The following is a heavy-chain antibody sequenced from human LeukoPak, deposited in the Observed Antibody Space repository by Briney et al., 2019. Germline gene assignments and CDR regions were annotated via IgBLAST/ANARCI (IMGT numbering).Heavy chain of an antibody. J-gene: IGHJ4*02. CDR3: ARGYDSSNYFDS. CDR2: IYYRGTT. V-gene: IGHV4-39*07. CDR1: GGSISGSSSY. D-gene: IGHD3-22*01. Sequence: KPSETLSLTCTVSGGSISGSSSYWGWIRQPPGEGLEWIGNIYYRGTTYYSPSLKSRVTISVDTSMNLFSLKLSSVIAADTAVYYCARGYDSSNYFDSWGQGTLVTVSS.